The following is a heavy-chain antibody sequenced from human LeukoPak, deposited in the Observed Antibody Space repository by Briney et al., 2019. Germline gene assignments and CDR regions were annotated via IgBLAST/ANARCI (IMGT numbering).Heavy chain of an antibody. V-gene: IGHV1-46*01. CDR2: INPSGGST. Sequence: ASVKVSCKASGYTFTSYYMHWVRQAPGQGLEWMGIINPSGGSTSYAQKFQGRVTMTRDTSTSTVYMELSSLRSEDTAVCYCARAKMPPYYYDSSGQFDYWGQGTLVTVSS. CDR3: ARAKMPPYYYDSSGQFDY. D-gene: IGHD3-22*01. J-gene: IGHJ4*02. CDR1: GYTFTSYY.